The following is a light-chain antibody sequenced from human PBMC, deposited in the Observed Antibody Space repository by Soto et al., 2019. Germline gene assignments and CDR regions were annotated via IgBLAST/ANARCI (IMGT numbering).Light chain of an antibody. Sequence: EIVLTQSPDTLSLSPGERATLSCRASQSVRSSFLAWYQQKPGQAPSLLIYGASTRATGIPARFSGSGSGTEFTLTINSLQSEDFAVYYCQQYSNWPLTFGGGTKVDIK. CDR1: QSVRSSF. CDR3: QQYSNWPLT. V-gene: IGKV3-15*01. J-gene: IGKJ4*01. CDR2: GAS.